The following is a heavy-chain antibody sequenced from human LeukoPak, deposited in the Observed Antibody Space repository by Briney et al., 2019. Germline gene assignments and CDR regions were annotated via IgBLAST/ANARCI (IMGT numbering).Heavy chain of an antibody. Sequence: PSETLSLTCTVSGGSISSSSYYWGWIRQPPRKGLEWIGNIFYSGTTYYNPSLMSRVTISVDTSKNQFSLKMRSVTAADTAVYYCARVLRGGTYYFDYWGQGTLVTVSS. CDR3: ARVLRGGTYYFDY. V-gene: IGHV4-39*01. D-gene: IGHD2-15*01. CDR1: GGSISSSSYY. J-gene: IGHJ4*02. CDR2: IFYSGTT.